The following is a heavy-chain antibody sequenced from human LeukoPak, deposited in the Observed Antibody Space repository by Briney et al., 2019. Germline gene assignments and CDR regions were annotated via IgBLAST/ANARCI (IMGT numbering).Heavy chain of an antibody. J-gene: IGHJ5*02. V-gene: IGHV3-23*01. CDR1: GFTFSSYA. Sequence: GGSLRLSCAASGFTFSSYAMSWVRQAPGKGLEWVSAISGSGGSTYYADSEKGRFTISRDNSKNALYLQMNSLRAEDTAVYYCAKDFGGYVMNWFDPWGQGTLVTVSS. CDR3: AKDFGGYVMNWFDP. CDR2: ISGSGGST. D-gene: IGHD5-12*01.